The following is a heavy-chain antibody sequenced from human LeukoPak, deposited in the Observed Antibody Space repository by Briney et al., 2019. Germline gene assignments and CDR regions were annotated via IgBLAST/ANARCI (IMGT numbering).Heavy chain of an antibody. CDR2: IYTSGST. Sequence: SETLSLTCTVSGGSISSYYWSWIRQPAGKGLERIGRIYTSGSTNYNPSLKSRVTMSVDTSKNQFSLKLSSVTAADTAVYYCARGVYYGSGSYYAGSAFDIWGQGTMVTVSS. J-gene: IGHJ3*02. V-gene: IGHV4-4*07. D-gene: IGHD3-10*01. CDR3: ARGVYYGSGSYYAGSAFDI. CDR1: GGSISSYY.